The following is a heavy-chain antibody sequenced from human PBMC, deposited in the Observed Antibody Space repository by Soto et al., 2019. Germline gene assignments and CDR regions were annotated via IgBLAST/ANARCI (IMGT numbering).Heavy chain of an antibody. V-gene: IGHV3-23*01. CDR3: ASQSSEWLLFAS. CDR1: GFTFSNYA. Sequence: PGGSLRLSCIASGFTFSNYAMSWVRQAPGKGLEWVSAIRGSATTTYYADSVTGRFTISRDNSKNTLYLQMNSLRAEDTAVYYCASQSSEWLLFASWGQGTLVTVSS. J-gene: IGHJ4*02. D-gene: IGHD5-12*01. CDR2: IRGSATTT.